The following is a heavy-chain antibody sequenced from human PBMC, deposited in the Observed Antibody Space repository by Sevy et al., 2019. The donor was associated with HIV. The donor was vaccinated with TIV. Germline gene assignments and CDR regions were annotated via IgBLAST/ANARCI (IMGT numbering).Heavy chain of an antibody. CDR3: AKDAYYYDSSGYSTSQWYYGMDV. CDR1: GFTFSTYA. D-gene: IGHD3-22*01. V-gene: IGHV3-23*01. Sequence: GGSLRLSCAASGFTFSTYAMSWVRQAPGKGLEWVSVISGSGGDTYYADSVKGRFTISRDNSKNTLYLQMNSLRAEDTAVYYCAKDAYYYDSSGYSTSQWYYGMDVWGQGTTVTVSS. CDR2: ISGSGGDT. J-gene: IGHJ6*02.